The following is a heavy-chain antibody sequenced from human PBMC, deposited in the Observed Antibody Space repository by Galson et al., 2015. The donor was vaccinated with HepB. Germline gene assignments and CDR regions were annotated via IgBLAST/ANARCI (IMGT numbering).Heavy chain of an antibody. Sequence: SLRLSCAASGFTFSSYAMHWVRQAPGKGLEWVAVISYDGSNKYYADSVKGRFTISRDNSKNTLYLQMNSLRAEDTAVYYCARDHIVVVTKVVYYYYGMDVWGQGTTVTVSS. V-gene: IGHV3-30-3*01. D-gene: IGHD2-21*02. CDR3: ARDHIVVVTKVVYYYYGMDV. J-gene: IGHJ6*02. CDR1: GFTFSSYA. CDR2: ISYDGSNK.